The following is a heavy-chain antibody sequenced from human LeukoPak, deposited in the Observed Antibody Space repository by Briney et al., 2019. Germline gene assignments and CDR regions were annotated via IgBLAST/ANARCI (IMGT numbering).Heavy chain of an antibody. CDR3: ASSSDRYYDSSGLVANYYYYGMDV. V-gene: IGHV1-69*13. D-gene: IGHD3-22*01. J-gene: IGHJ6*02. Sequence: GASVKVSCKASGGTFSSYAISWVRQAPGQGLEWMGGIIPIFGTANYAQKFQGRVTITADESTSTAYMELSSLRSEDTAVYYCASSSDRYYDSSGLVANYYYYGMDVWGQGTTVTVSS. CDR2: IIPIFGTA. CDR1: GGTFSSYA.